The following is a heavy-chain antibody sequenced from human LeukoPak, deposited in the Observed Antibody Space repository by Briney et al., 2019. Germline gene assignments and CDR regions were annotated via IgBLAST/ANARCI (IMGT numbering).Heavy chain of an antibody. CDR2: IYHSGST. CDR1: GGSISSGGYS. Sequence: SQTLSLTCAVSGGSISSGGYSWSWIRQPPGKGLEWIGYIYHSGSTYYNPSLKSRVTISVDRSKNQFSLKLSSVTAADTAVYYCARDLPLRFWGQGTLVTVSS. D-gene: IGHD3-16*01. CDR3: ARDLPLRF. V-gene: IGHV4-30-2*01. J-gene: IGHJ4*02.